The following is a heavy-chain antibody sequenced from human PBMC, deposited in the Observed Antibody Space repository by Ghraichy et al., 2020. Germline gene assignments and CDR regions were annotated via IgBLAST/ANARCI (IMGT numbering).Heavy chain of an antibody. CDR2: INHSGST. V-gene: IGHV4-34*01. D-gene: IGHD1-1*01. Sequence: SETLSLTCAVYGGSFSGYYWSWIRQPPGKGLEWIGKINHSGSTNYNPSLKSRVTISVDTSKNQFSLKLSSVTAADTAVYYCARGQLGVRGGRVKGANYYYGMDVWGQGTTVTVSS. CDR3: ARGQLGVRGGRVKGANYYYGMDV. J-gene: IGHJ6*02. CDR1: GGSFSGYY.